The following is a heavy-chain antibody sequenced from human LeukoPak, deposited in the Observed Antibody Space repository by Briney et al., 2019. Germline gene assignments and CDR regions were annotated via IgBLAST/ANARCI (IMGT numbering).Heavy chain of an antibody. V-gene: IGHV1-69*13. Sequence: GASVKVSCKASGYTFTSYGISWVRQAPGQGLEWMGGIIPIFGTANYAQKFQGRVTITADESTSTAYMELSSLRSEDTAVYYCARAGNQLDSSGFDDWGQGTLVTVSS. CDR2: IIPIFGTA. J-gene: IGHJ4*02. D-gene: IGHD3-22*01. CDR1: GYTFTSYG. CDR3: ARAGNQLDSSGFDD.